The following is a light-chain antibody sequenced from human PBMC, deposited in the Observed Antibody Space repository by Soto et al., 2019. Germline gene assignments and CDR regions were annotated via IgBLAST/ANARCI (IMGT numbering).Light chain of an antibody. Sequence: EIVLTQSPGTLSLSPGERATLSCRASQSVSSSYLAWYQQKPGQAPRLLIYGASSRATGIPDRFSGSGSGTDFTLTISSLEPEDFGVYYCQQYGSSPRTFGQGTKVGIK. CDR2: GAS. CDR3: QQYGSSPRT. CDR1: QSVSSSY. V-gene: IGKV3-20*01. J-gene: IGKJ1*01.